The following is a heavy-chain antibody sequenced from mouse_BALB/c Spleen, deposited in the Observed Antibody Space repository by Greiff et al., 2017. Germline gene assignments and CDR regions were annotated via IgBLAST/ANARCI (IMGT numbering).Heavy chain of an antibody. V-gene: IGHV3-8*02. D-gene: IGHD1-1*01. Sequence: VQLKESGPSLVKPSQTLSLTCSVTGDSITSGYWNWIRKFPGNKLEYMGYISYSGSTYYNPTLKSRIPITRDTSKNQYYLQLNSVTTEDTATYYCARFTTVVEDYFDYRGQGTTLTVSS. J-gene: IGHJ2*01. CDR3: ARFTTVVEDYFDY. CDR2: ISYSGST. CDR1: GDSITSGY.